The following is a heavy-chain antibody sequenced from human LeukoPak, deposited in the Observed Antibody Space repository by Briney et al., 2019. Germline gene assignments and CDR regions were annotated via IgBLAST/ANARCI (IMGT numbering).Heavy chain of an antibody. CDR2: INPNSGGI. D-gene: IGHD3-22*01. Sequence: ASVKVSCKASGYTFTGYYMHWVRQAPGQGLEWMGWINPNSGGINYAQKFQGWVTMTRDTSISTAYMELSRLRSDDTAVYYCARGNYYDSKNWFDPWGQGTLVTVSS. CDR1: GYTFTGYY. CDR3: ARGNYYDSKNWFDP. J-gene: IGHJ5*02. V-gene: IGHV1-2*04.